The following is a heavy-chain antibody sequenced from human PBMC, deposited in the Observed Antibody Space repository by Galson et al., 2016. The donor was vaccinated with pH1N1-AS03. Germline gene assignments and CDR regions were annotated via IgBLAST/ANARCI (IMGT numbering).Heavy chain of an antibody. D-gene: IGHD2-21*02. J-gene: IGHJ6*02. CDR2: IRDSGTSI. CDR1: GFTFSGYY. CDR3: GRTVTENVYYSGLDV. Sequence: SLRLSCAASGFTFSGYYMTWIRQAPGKGLEWLSYIRDSGTSIYYADSVKGRFTISRDNFKNTLYLQMNSLRGEDAAVYYCGRTVTENVYYSGLDVWGQGTTVTVSS. V-gene: IGHV3-11*04.